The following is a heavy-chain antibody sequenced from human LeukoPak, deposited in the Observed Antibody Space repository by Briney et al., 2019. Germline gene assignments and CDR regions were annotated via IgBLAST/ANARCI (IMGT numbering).Heavy chain of an antibody. CDR1: GFTFTNHA. J-gene: IGHJ4*02. V-gene: IGHV3-23*01. CDR2: ISGSGGAT. Sequence: PGGSLRLSCAASGFTFTNHAMHWVRQAPGKGLEWVSAISGSGGATYYADSVKGRFTISRDNSKNTLYLQMTSLRAEDTALYYCAKGGTIVATIAYFDYWGQGALVTVSS. CDR3: AKGGTIVATIAYFDY. D-gene: IGHD5-12*01.